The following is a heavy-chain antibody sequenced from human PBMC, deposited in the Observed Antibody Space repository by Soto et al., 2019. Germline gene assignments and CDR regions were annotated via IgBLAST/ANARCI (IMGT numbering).Heavy chain of an antibody. J-gene: IGHJ4*02. CDR2: IKQDGSEK. CDR3: ARYGGIGDKCYDY. V-gene: IGHV3-7*01. CDR1: GFTLSSSW. Sequence: GGSLRLSCVASGFTLSSSWMSWVRQAPGKGLEWVANIKQDGSEKYYVDSVKGRFTISRDNAENSLFLQMNSLRGEDTAVYYCARYGGIGDKCYDYWGQGTLVTVSS. D-gene: IGHD2-15*01.